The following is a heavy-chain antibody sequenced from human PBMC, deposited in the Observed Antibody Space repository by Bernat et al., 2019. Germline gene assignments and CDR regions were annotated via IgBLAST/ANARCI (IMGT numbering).Heavy chain of an antibody. CDR1: GGTFSSYT. CDR2: IIPILGIA. CDR3: ARDYYDSSGYEEGSMPFDY. V-gene: IGHV1-69*02. J-gene: IGHJ4*02. D-gene: IGHD3-22*01. Sequence: QVQLVQSGAEVKKPGSSVKVSCKAPGGTFSSYTISWVRQAPGQGLEWMGRIIPILGIANYAQKFQGRVTITADKSTSTAYMELSSLRSEDTAVYYCARDYYDSSGYEEGSMPFDYWGQGTLVTVSS.